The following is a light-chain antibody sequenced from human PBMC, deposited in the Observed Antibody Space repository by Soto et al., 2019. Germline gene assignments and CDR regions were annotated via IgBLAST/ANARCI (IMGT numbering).Light chain of an antibody. J-gene: IGLJ1*01. Sequence: QSVLTQPPSASGSHGQSVTISCTGTSSDVGGYNYVSWYQQHPGKAPKLMIYEVSKRPSGVPDRFSGSKSGNTASLTVSGLQAEDEADYYCSSYAGSKNYVFGTGTKV. V-gene: IGLV2-8*01. CDR3: SSYAGSKNYV. CDR2: EVS. CDR1: SSDVGGYNY.